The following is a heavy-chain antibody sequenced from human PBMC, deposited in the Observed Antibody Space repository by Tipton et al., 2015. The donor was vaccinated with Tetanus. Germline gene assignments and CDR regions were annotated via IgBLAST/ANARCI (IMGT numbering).Heavy chain of an antibody. CDR3: ARGFDVPHYMDV. CDR2: IRGDGGGM. CDR1: GFPFNDYW. D-gene: IGHD3-16*01. J-gene: IGHJ6*03. V-gene: IGHV3-7*01. Sequence: SLRLSCAASGFPFNDYWLSWVRQAPGKGLEWVANIRGDGGGMYYVDSVKGRFTISRDNAKKSLYLQMNSLRVEDTAVYYCARGFDVPHYMDVWGKGTTVTVS.